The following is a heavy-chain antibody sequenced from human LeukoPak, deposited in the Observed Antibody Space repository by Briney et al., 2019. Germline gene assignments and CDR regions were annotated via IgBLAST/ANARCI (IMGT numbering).Heavy chain of an antibody. CDR1: GFTFSSYW. CDR3: ARGVDSAIDW. CDR2: INGDGRDK. Sequence: GGSLRLSCAASGFTFSSYWMNWVRQAPGKGLEWVANINGDGRDKYYVGSVRGRVTISRDNADNALYLQMNSLRGDDTAVYYCARGVDSAIDWWGQGTLVTVSS. D-gene: IGHD3-9*01. V-gene: IGHV3-7*01. J-gene: IGHJ4*02.